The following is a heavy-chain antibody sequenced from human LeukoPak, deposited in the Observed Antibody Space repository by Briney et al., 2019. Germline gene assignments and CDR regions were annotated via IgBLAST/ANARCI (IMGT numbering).Heavy chain of an antibody. Sequence: MPSETLSLTCAVYGGSFSGYYWSWIRQSPGKGLEWIGEINHSGSTNYNPSLKSRVTISVDTSKNQFSLKLSSVTAADTAVYYCASSPYYYGSGSYPGHDYWGQGTLVTVSS. CDR3: ASSPYYYGSGSYPGHDY. D-gene: IGHD3-10*01. CDR2: INHSGST. V-gene: IGHV4-34*01. J-gene: IGHJ4*02. CDR1: GGSFSGYY.